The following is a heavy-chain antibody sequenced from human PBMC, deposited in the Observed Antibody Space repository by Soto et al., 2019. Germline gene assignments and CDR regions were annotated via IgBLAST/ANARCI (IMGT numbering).Heavy chain of an antibody. CDR2: IYPHDSDT. CDR3: ARLMGLYSSYAFDM. V-gene: IGHV5-51*01. CDR1: GYSFSTNW. J-gene: IGHJ3*02. D-gene: IGHD3-22*01. Sequence: PGESLKISCKDFGYSFSTNWIAWVRQMPGKGLEWMGIIYPHDSDTRYSPSFQGQVTISADKSINTAYLQWSSLKASDTAMYYCARLMGLYSSYAFDMWGQGTKVTVSS.